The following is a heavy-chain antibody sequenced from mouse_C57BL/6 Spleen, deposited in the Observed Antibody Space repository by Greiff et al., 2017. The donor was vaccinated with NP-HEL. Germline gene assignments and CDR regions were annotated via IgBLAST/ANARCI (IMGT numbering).Heavy chain of an antibody. D-gene: IGHD3-2*02. Sequence: EVKLQQSGPELVRPGASVKLSCTASGFNIKDYYMHWVKQRPEQGLEWIGRIDPEDGDTEYAPKFQGKATMTADTSSNTAYLQLSSLTSEDTAVYYCTTLDSSGYGYFDYWGQGTTLTVSS. CDR2: IDPEDGDT. V-gene: IGHV14-1*01. CDR3: TTLDSSGYGYFDY. J-gene: IGHJ2*01. CDR1: GFNIKDYY.